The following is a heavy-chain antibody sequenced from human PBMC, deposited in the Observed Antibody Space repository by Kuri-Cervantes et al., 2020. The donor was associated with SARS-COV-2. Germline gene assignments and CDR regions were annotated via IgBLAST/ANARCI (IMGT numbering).Heavy chain of an antibody. V-gene: IGHV3-30*18. Sequence: GESLKISCAASGFTFISTAMHWVRQAPGKGLEWVAVISYDESTKYYADSVKGRFTISRDNSKDTLSLQMNSLRAEDTALYYCVKDRQGLGYSGMDVWGPGATVTVSS. CDR2: ISYDESTK. CDR1: GFTFISTA. CDR3: VKDRQGLGYSGMDV. D-gene: IGHD2-21*01. J-gene: IGHJ6*01.